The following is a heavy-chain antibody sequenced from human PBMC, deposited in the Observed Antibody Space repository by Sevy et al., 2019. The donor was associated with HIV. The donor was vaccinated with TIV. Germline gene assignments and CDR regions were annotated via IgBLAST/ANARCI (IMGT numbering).Heavy chain of an antibody. Sequence: GGSLRLSCAASGFTFSNYAMSWVRQAPGKGLEWVSAISGSGGSTYYADSVKGRFTFSRDNSKNTLFLQMNRLRAEDTAVYFCAKWSELPSSPFDYWGQGTLVTVSS. CDR2: ISGSGGST. CDR1: GFTFSNYA. J-gene: IGHJ4*02. CDR3: AKWSELPSSPFDY. V-gene: IGHV3-23*01. D-gene: IGHD1-26*01.